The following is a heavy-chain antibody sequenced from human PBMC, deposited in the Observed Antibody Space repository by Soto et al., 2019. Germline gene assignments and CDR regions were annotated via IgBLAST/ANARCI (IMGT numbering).Heavy chain of an antibody. J-gene: IGHJ5*02. CDR1: GVTITSGGYY. CDR2: MSYSGTT. CDR3: ARETYFYDS. D-gene: IGHD3-22*01. V-gene: IGHV4-31*03. Sequence: SETLSLTCTVSGVTITSGGYYWTWLRQHPERGLEWIACMSYSGTTSYNPSLTGRVSMSRDTSKNHFSLSLTSVTAADTAVYFCARETYFYDSWGQGTLVTVSS.